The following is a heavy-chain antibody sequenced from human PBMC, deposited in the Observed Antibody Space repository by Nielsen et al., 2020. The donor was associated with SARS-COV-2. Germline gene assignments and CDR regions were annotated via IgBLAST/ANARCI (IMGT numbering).Heavy chain of an antibody. D-gene: IGHD4-17*01. J-gene: IGHJ1*01. CDR2: IYSSGRI. V-gene: IGHV4-31*03. CDR1: GGSISSGGHY. CDR3: ARGPTVQPFHH. Sequence: SETLSLTCTVSGGSISSGGHYWSWIRRLPGKGLEWIGYIYSSGRIYYNPSLKSRLSISEDTSKNQFSLKLSSVTAADTAVYYCARGPTVQPFHHWGQGTLVYVSS.